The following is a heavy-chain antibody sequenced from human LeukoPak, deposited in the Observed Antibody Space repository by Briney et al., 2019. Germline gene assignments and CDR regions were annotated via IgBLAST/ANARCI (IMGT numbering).Heavy chain of an antibody. CDR1: GGSISSSSYY. CDR2: IYYSGST. J-gene: IGHJ4*02. V-gene: IGHV4-39*01. CDR3: ARRGSSWTDINPVNY. Sequence: PSETLSLTCTVSGGSISSSSYYWVGIRQPAAKGLEGMGSIYYSGSTYYKPSLKSRVTISVDTSKNQFSLKLSSVTAADTAVYYCARRGSSWTDINPVNYWGQGTLVTVSP. D-gene: IGHD6-13*01.